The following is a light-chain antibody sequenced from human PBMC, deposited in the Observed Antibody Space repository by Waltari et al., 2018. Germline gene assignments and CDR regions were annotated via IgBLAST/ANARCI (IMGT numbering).Light chain of an antibody. J-gene: IGKJ4*01. CDR2: WAS. CDR3: QQYYTAPPT. CDR1: PSVLYSSNNKNY. V-gene: IGKV4-1*01. Sequence: DIVMTQSPDSLAVSLGERATINCKSSPSVLYSSNNKNYLAWYQHKPGQPPKLLIYWASARESGVPDRFSGSGSGTDFTLTISSLQAEDVAVYYCQQYYTAPPTFGGGTKVEIK.